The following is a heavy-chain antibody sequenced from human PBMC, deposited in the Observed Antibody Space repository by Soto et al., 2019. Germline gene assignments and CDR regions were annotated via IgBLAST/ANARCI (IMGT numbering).Heavy chain of an antibody. V-gene: IGHV1-69*18. D-gene: IGHD1-26*01. CDR2: IIPIFGTA. CDR3: ARWGGIVRDTMFSGPFDY. J-gene: IGHJ4*02. Sequence: QVQLVQSGAEVKKPGSSVKVSCEASGGTFNRYAFSWVRQAPGQGPEWMGMIIPIFGTAIYAQKFQGRVTITADEVTSTVCMELTSLRSEDTAIFYCARWGGIVRDTMFSGPFDYWGQGTLVTVSP. CDR1: GGTFNRYA.